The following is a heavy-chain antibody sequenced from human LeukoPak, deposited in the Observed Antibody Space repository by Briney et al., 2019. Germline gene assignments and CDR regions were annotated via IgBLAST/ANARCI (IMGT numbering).Heavy chain of an antibody. Sequence: SVKVSCKASGGTFSSYAISWVRQAPGQGLEWMGGIIPIFGTANYAQKFQGRVTITADKSTSTVYMELSSLRSEDTAVYYCARETESRPSLDAFDIWGQGTMVTVSS. CDR2: IIPIFGTA. J-gene: IGHJ3*02. CDR3: ARETESRPSLDAFDI. D-gene: IGHD1-14*01. V-gene: IGHV1-69*06. CDR1: GGTFSSYA.